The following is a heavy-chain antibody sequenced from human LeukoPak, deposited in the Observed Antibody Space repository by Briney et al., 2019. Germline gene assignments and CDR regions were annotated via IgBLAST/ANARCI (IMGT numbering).Heavy chain of an antibody. Sequence: GGSLRLSCAASGFTFSSYAMSWVRQAPGKGLEWVSAITSSGAYTFYADSVKGRFTISRDNSRNTLYLQMSGLRAEDTALYHCAKSRSVADAFDIWGHGTVVTVSS. D-gene: IGHD6-19*01. V-gene: IGHV3-23*01. CDR2: ITSSGAYT. J-gene: IGHJ3*02. CDR1: GFTFSSYA. CDR3: AKSRSVADAFDI.